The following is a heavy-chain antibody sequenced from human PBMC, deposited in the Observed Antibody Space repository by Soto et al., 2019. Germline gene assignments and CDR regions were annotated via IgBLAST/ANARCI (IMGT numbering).Heavy chain of an antibody. CDR3: AKEQNYYESSGTSFDY. Sequence: EVQLVESGGGLVQPGRSLRLSCAAAGFTFDDYAMHWVRQAPGKGLEWVSGISWNSGSIGYADSVKGRFTISRDNAKNSLYLQMNSLRAEDTALYYCAKEQNYYESSGTSFDYWGQGTLVTVSS. CDR2: ISWNSGSI. D-gene: IGHD3-22*01. V-gene: IGHV3-9*01. J-gene: IGHJ4*02. CDR1: GFTFDDYA.